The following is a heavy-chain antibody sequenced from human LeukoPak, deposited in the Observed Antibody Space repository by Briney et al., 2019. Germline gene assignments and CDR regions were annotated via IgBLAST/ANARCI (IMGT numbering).Heavy chain of an antibody. CDR1: GGSISSSSYY. CDR3: ASFSYDILTGPSPFMDV. D-gene: IGHD3-9*01. CDR2: IYYSGST. V-gene: IGHV4-39*01. Sequence: SETLSLTCTVSGGSISSSSYYWGWIRQPPGKGLEWIGSIYYSGSTYYNPSLRSRVTISVDTSKNQFSLKLSSVTAADTAVYYCASFSYDILTGPSPFMDVWGQGTTVTVSS. J-gene: IGHJ6*02.